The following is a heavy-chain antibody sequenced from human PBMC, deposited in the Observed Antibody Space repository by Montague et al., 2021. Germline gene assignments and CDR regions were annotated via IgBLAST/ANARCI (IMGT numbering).Heavy chain of an antibody. Sequence: SRSLSLSASGFTFSTSWIHWVRQAPGKGLVWVSRINPDGSSTNYADSVTGRFTISRDNGKNTLYLQMNSLRAEDTAVYFCARAGYYGGLDIWGQGTMVTASS. D-gene: IGHD2-21*01. V-gene: IGHV3-74*01. CDR1: GFTFSTSW. CDR2: INPDGSST. CDR3: ARAGYYGGLDI. J-gene: IGHJ3*02.